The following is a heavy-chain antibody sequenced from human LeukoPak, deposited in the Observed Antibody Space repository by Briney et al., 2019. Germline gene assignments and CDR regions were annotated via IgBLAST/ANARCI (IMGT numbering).Heavy chain of an antibody. Sequence: ASVKVSCQASGYTFTGYYMHWVRQAPGQGLEWMGWISGYNGNTNYAQKVQGRVTMTADTSTSTAFMELRSLRSDDTAVYYCARDRIVGAEDDAFHFWGQGTMVTVSS. J-gene: IGHJ3*01. V-gene: IGHV1-18*04. D-gene: IGHD1-26*01. CDR2: ISGYNGNT. CDR3: ARDRIVGAEDDAFHF. CDR1: GYTFTGYY.